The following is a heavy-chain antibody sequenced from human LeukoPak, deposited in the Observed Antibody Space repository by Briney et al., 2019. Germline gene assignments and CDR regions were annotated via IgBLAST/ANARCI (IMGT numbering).Heavy chain of an antibody. D-gene: IGHD3-10*01. CDR2: IKSKTDGGTT. J-gene: IGHJ4*02. Sequence: GGSLRLSCAASGFTFSNAWMSWVRQAPGKGLEWVGRIKSKTDGGTTDYAAPVKGRFTIPRDDSKNTLYLQMNSLKTEDTAVYYCTTDSSRFGEADYWGQGTLVTVSS. CDR1: GFTFSNAW. V-gene: IGHV3-15*01. CDR3: TTDSSRFGEADY.